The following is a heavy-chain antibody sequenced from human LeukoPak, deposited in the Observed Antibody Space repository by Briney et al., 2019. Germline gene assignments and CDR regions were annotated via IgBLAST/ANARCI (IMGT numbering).Heavy chain of an antibody. CDR3: ARDPYSGSYGDSYYYYMDV. CDR1: GFSFSSYW. Sequence: GGSLRLSCEGSGFSFSSYWMTWVRQLPGKGPEWVANIRQDESERYFADSVKGRFTISRDNAKKSVYLHMSSLRAEDTAIYYCARDPYSGSYGDSYYYYMDVWGKGTTVTISS. V-gene: IGHV3-7*01. J-gene: IGHJ6*03. D-gene: IGHD1-26*01. CDR2: IRQDESER.